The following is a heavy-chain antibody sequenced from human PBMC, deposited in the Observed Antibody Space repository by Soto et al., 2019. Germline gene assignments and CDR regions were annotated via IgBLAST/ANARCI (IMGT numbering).Heavy chain of an antibody. CDR2: ISAYNGNT. Sequence: ASVKVSCKASGYTFTSYGISWVRQAPGQGLEWMGWISAYNGNTNYAQKLQGGVTMTTDTSTSTAYMELRSLRSDDTAVYYCAIYDFWSGYKPSDYWGQGTLVTVSS. V-gene: IGHV1-18*01. CDR1: GYTFTSYG. D-gene: IGHD3-3*01. CDR3: AIYDFWSGYKPSDY. J-gene: IGHJ4*02.